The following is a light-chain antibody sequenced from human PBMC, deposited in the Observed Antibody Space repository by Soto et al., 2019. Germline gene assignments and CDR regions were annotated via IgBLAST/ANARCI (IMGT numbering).Light chain of an antibody. J-gene: IGKJ3*01. CDR1: QSVSSTY. CDR3: QHYYGSPPFT. CDR2: CAS. V-gene: IGKV3-20*01. Sequence: EIVLTQSPGTLSLSPGERATLSCRASQSVSSTYLAWYQQKPGQAPRLLIYCASTRATGIPDRFSGIGSGTDATLTISRLEPEDFAVYYCQHYYGSPPFTFGPGTRVDIK.